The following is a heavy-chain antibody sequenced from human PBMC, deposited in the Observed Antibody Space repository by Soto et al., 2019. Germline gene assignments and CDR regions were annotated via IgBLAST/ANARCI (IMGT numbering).Heavy chain of an antibody. Sequence: SETLSLTCTVSGGSISSGGYFWSWIRQRPGKGLEWIGYIYHSGHTHYDPSLKSRVTISLDTSKNQFSLTLSSVTAADTAVYYCARGGYIYGADAFDIWGQGTLVTVSS. V-gene: IGHV4-61*08. CDR1: GGSISSGGYF. CDR3: ARGGYIYGADAFDI. CDR2: IYHSGHT. J-gene: IGHJ3*02. D-gene: IGHD5-18*01.